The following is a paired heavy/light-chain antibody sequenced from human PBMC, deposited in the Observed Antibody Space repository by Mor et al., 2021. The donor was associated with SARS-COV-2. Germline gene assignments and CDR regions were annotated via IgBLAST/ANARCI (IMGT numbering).Light chain of an antibody. CDR2: KAS. Sequence: DIQMTQSPSTLSASVGDRVTITCRASQSISSWLAWYQQKAGKAPKLLIYKASSLESGVPSRFSGSGSGTEFTLTISSLQPDDFATYYCQQYNSFPFTFGPGTKVDIK. CDR1: QSISSW. CDR3: QQYNSFPFT. J-gene: IGKJ3*01. V-gene: IGKV1-5*03.
Heavy chain of an antibody. Sequence: EVQLLESGGDLVQPGGSLRLSCAASGFTFSTYAMNWVRQAPGKGLEWVSGISGSDGTAYYADSVKGRFTISRDNSKNTLYLQMNSLRAEDTAVYYCAKDSTKPRPTMIAVVMGWFDPWGQGTLVTVSA. CDR2: ISGSDGTA. J-gene: IGHJ5*02. D-gene: IGHD3-22*01. CDR3: AKDSTKPRPTMIAVVMGWFDP. CDR1: GFTFSTYA. V-gene: IGHV3-23*01.